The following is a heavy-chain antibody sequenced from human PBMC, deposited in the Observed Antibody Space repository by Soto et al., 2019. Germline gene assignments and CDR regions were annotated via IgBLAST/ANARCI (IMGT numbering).Heavy chain of an antibody. V-gene: IGHV3-33*01. CDR1: GFIFSNYG. D-gene: IGHD3-22*01. CDR3: ARDRYSYDSRAYQGVDWYFDL. Sequence: GGSLKLSCAASGFIFSNYGMHWVRQAPGKGLEWVAVIWYDGSHESYADSVKGRFTISRDNSKKTLFLQMNSLRAEDTAVYYCARDRYSYDSRAYQGVDWYFDLWGRGTLVTVSS. J-gene: IGHJ2*01. CDR2: IWYDGSHE.